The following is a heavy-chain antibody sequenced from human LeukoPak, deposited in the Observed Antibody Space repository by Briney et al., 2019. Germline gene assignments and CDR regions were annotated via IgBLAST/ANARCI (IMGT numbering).Heavy chain of an antibody. CDR3: AKSNGYGLVDI. V-gene: IGHV4-38-2*02. CDR2: IFYSGST. CDR1: GYSISSGYY. D-gene: IGHD3-10*01. J-gene: IGHJ3*02. Sequence: SETLSLTCTVSGYSISSGYYWSWIRQPPGKGLEWIGNIFYSGSTYYSPSLKSRVTISLDASRNQFSLKLNSVTAADTAVYYCAKSNGYGLVDIWGQGTMATVSS.